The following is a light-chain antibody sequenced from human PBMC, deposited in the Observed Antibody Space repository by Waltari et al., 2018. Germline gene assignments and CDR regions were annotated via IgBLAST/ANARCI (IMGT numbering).Light chain of an antibody. CDR1: SGHSSNV. V-gene: IGLV4-69*01. CDR3: QTGGHGTWV. CDR2: VNSDGSH. J-gene: IGLJ3*02. Sequence: QLVLTQSPSASASLGASVKLTCTLSSGHSSNVIAWHQQQPETGPRYLMKVNSDGSHSKGDKIPDRFSGSSSGAERYLTISSLQSEDEADYYCQTGGHGTWVFGGGTKLTVL.